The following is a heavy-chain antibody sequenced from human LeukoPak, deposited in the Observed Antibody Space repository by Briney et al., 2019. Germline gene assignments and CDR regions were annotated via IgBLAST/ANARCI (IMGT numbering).Heavy chain of an antibody. Sequence: GASVKVSCKASGGTFSSYAISWVRQAPGQGLEWMGGIIPIFGTANYAQKFQGRVTITADESTSTAYMELSSLRSEDTAVYYCARSNGPVLVSPGAPIHYYYFYMDVWGKGTTVTVSS. CDR1: GGTFSSYA. CDR3: ARSNGPVLVSPGAPIHYYYFYMDV. V-gene: IGHV1-69*13. J-gene: IGHJ6*03. D-gene: IGHD3-3*02. CDR2: IIPIFGTA.